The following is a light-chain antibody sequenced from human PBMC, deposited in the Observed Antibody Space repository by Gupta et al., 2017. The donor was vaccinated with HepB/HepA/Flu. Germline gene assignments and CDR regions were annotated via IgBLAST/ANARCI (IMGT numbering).Light chain of an antibody. CDR1: SNNFGSNY. CDR3: ATWDVTLSGLWV. V-gene: IGLV1-47*01. CDR2: KNN. J-gene: IGLJ3*02. Sequence: QFMLTHPPSASGTPGQKVNMSCSGNSNNFGSNYVYWYQHVPGTTPKLVIFKNNQRPSGVPDRFSGAKSGTSASLAISGLRSDDEADYYCATWDVTLSGLWVFGVGTKLTVL.